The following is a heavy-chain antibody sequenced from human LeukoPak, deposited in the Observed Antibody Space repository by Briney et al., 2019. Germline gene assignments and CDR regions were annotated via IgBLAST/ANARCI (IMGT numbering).Heavy chain of an antibody. Sequence: GGSLRLSCAASGFTFSSYAMSWVRQAPGKGLEWVSAISGSGGSTYYADSVKGRFTISRDNSKNTLYLQMNSLRAEDTAVYYCASYLGYCSGGSCYSGDWFYFDYWGQGTLSPSPQ. V-gene: IGHV3-23*01. J-gene: IGHJ4*02. CDR1: GFTFSSYA. D-gene: IGHD2-15*01. CDR3: ASYLGYCSGGSCYSGDWFYFDY. CDR2: ISGSGGST.